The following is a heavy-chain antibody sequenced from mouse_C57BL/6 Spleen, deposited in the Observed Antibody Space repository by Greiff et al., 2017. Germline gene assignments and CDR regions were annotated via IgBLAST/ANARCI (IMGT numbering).Heavy chain of an antibody. CDR3: GLLRYADYAMDY. V-gene: IGHV1-66*01. Sequence: QVTLKVSGPELVKPGASVKISCKASGYSFTSYYIHWVKQRPGQGLEWIGWIYPGSGNTKYNEKFKGKATLTADTSSSTAYMQLSSLTSEDSAVYYCGLLRYADYAMDYWGQGTSVTVSS. J-gene: IGHJ4*01. CDR2: IYPGSGNT. CDR1: GYSFTSYY. D-gene: IGHD1-1*01.